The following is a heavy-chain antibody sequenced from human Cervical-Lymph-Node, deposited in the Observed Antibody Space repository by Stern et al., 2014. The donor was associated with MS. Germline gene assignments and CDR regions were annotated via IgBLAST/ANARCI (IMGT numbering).Heavy chain of an antibody. CDR3: AHSRVKYCRGGTCYSSLFDY. D-gene: IGHD2-15*01. J-gene: IGHJ4*02. CDR1: GFSVTTAGVG. Sequence: QITLKESGPTLVQPTQTVTLTCTLSGFSVTTAGVGVGWIRQPTGKALEWLALIYWDYEKLYSPYFKNRLPINKVTHKHQEVLTMTNVDPMDTATYYCAHSRVKYCRGGTCYSSLFDYWGQGTLVTVSS. CDR2: IYWDYEK. V-gene: IGHV2-5*02.